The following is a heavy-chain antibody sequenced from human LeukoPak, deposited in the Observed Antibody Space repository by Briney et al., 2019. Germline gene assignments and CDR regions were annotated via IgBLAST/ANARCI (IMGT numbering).Heavy chain of an antibody. Sequence: ASVKVSCKASGYTFSNYVIAWVRQAPGQGLEWLGWISAYNGHTNYAQKFQGRVTMAIETSMSTVYMELCGLRSEDTAVYYCAREFPGGSFDYWGQGTLVTVSS. CDR2: ISAYNGHT. D-gene: IGHD3-16*01. CDR3: AREFPGGSFDY. J-gene: IGHJ4*02. V-gene: IGHV1-18*01. CDR1: GYTFSNYV.